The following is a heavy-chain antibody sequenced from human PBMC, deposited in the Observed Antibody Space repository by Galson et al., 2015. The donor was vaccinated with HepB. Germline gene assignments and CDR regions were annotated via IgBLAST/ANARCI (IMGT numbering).Heavy chain of an antibody. D-gene: IGHD6-19*01. V-gene: IGHV3-64D*06. CDR1: GFTFSSYA. J-gene: IGHJ4*02. CDR2: ISCNGGNK. CDR3: GKDLNLSSDWYYFDY. Sequence: SLRLSCAASGFTFSSYAMHWVRQAPGKGLEYVAVISCNGGNKYYADSVKGRFTISRDNSKNTLYLQMNSLRAEDTAVYYCGKDLNLSSDWYYFDYWGQGTLVTVSS.